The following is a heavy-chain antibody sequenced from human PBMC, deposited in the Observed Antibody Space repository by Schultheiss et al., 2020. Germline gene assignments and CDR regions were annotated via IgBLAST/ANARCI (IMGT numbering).Heavy chain of an antibody. D-gene: IGHD1/OR15-1a*01. J-gene: IGHJ6*02. V-gene: IGHV3-53*04. CDR3: ARDGTYEYGMDV. Sequence: GGSLRLSCAASGFTFSSYGMHWVRQAPGKGLEWVSVIYSGGSTYYADSVKGRFTISRHNSKNSLYLQMNSLRAEDTAVYYCARDGTYEYGMDVWGQGTTVTVAS. CDR2: IYSGGST. CDR1: GFTFSSYG.